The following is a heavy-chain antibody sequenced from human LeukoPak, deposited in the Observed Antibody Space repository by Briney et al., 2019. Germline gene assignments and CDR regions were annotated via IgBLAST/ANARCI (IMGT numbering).Heavy chain of an antibody. V-gene: IGHV4-4*07. CDR1: GGSISGYY. J-gene: IGHJ6*03. CDR2: IYSSGST. D-gene: IGHD4-11*01. CDR3: ARGASNIYYYYMDV. Sequence: SETLSLTCTESGGSISGYYWSWIRQPAGEALEWIGRIYSSGSTNYNPSLKSRVSISVDTSKSQFSLQVRSVTAADTAVYYCARGASNIYYYYMDVWGKGTTVTVSS.